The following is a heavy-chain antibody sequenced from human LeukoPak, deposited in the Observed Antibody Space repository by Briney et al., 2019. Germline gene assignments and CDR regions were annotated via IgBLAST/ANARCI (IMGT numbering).Heavy chain of an antibody. CDR1: GSTFSTYA. CDR3: ASTTVTIDY. D-gene: IGHD4-17*01. Sequence: PGGSLRPSCAASGSTFSTYAMSWVRQDPGKGLEWVSAISGSGGSTYYADSVKGRFTISRDNSKNTLYLQMNSLRAEDTAVYYCASTTVTIDYWGQGTLVTVSS. CDR2: ISGSGGST. V-gene: IGHV3-23*01. J-gene: IGHJ4*02.